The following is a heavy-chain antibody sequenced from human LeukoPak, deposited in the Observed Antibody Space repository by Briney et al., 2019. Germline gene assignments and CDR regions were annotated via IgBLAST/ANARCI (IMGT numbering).Heavy chain of an antibody. CDR3: ARLGTAAGTRYFQH. CDR1: GGSINSGDYY. J-gene: IGHJ1*01. V-gene: IGHV4-61*08. Sequence: SETPSLTCTVSGGSINSGDYYWSWIRQPPGKGLEWIGYIYYSGSTNYNPSLKSRVTISVDTSKNQFSLKLCSVTAADTAVYYCARLGTAAGTRYFQHWGQGTLVTVSS. D-gene: IGHD6-13*01. CDR2: IYYSGST.